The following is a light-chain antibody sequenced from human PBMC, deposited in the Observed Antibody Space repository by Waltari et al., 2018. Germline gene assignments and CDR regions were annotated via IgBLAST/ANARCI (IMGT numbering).Light chain of an antibody. CDR2: QVN. V-gene: IGLV2-14*01. Sequence: QSALTQPASVSEPPGQSITIACPGTRSDVGGFNYVSWYQQHPGKAPKLLIYQVNNRPSGVSNRFSGSKSGNTASLTISGLQAEDEADYYCSSYTSSRTLVFGGGTKLTVL. CDR1: RSDVGGFNY. CDR3: SSYTSSRTLV. J-gene: IGLJ2*01.